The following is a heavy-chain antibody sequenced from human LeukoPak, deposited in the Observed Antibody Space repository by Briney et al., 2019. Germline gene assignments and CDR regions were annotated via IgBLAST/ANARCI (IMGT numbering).Heavy chain of an antibody. Sequence: SGPTLVQPTQTLTLTCTFTGFSLYSSGVGVGWIRQPPGKALEWLAVIYWDDDKRYIPSLRSRLAMSKDASKSQVFLVMSNMDPVDTATYYCAHRRPGHLTGWDNSYFDNWGPGTLVTVSS. CDR1: GFSLYSSGVG. V-gene: IGHV2-5*02. CDR3: AHRRPGHLTGWDNSYFDN. CDR2: IYWDDDK. J-gene: IGHJ4*02. D-gene: IGHD1/OR15-1a*01.